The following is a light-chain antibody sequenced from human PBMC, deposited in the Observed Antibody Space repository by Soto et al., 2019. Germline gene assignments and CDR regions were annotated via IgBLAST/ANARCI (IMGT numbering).Light chain of an antibody. Sequence: DVVMTQSPLSLPVTLGQPATISCRSRQSLIYSDGNTYLSWFQQRPGQSPRRLIYKVSNRDSGVPDRFSGSGSGTDFTLKISRVEAEDVVVYYGMQGTYWPPRTFGQGTKVEIK. CDR2: KVS. J-gene: IGKJ1*01. CDR1: QSLIYSDGNTY. V-gene: IGKV2-30*01. CDR3: MQGTYWPPRT.